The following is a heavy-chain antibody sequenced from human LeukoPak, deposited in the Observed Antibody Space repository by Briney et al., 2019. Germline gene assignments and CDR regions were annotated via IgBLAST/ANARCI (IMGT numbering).Heavy chain of an antibody. CDR3: ARVTKGYYLVNY. CDR1: GFTFSSYS. CDR2: ISSSSSYI. J-gene: IGHJ4*02. V-gene: IGHV3-21*01. D-gene: IGHD1-26*01. Sequence: PGGSLRLSCAASGFTFSSYSMNWVRQAPGKGLEWVSSISSSSSYIYYADSVKGRFTISRDNAKNSLYLQMNSLRAEDTAVYYCARVTKGYYLVNYWGQGTLVTVSS.